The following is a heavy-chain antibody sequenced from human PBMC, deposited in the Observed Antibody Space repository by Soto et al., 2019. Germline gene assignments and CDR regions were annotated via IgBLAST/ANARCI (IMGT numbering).Heavy chain of an antibody. CDR3: ASNIAAADYGMDV. CDR1: GGSFSGYY. D-gene: IGHD6-13*01. J-gene: IGHJ6*02. CDR2: INHSGST. Sequence: NPSETLSLTCAVYGGSFSGYYWSWIRQPPGKGLEWIGEINHSGSTNYNPSLKSRVTISVDTSKNQFSLKLSSVTAADTAVYYCASNIAAADYGMDVWGQGTTVTVSS. V-gene: IGHV4-34*01.